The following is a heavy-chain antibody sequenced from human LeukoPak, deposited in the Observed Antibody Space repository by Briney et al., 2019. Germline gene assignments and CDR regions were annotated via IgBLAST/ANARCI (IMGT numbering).Heavy chain of an antibody. CDR3: ARVGRYSSSHPFEDY. V-gene: IGHV3-48*01. CDR2: ISSSSSTI. Sequence: PGGSLRLSCAASGFTFSSYSMNWVRQAPGKGLGWVSYISSSSSTIYYADSVKGRFTISIDNAKNSLYLQMNSLRAEDTAVYYCARVGRYSSSHPFEDYWGQGTLVTVSS. J-gene: IGHJ4*02. CDR1: GFTFSSYS. D-gene: IGHD6-6*01.